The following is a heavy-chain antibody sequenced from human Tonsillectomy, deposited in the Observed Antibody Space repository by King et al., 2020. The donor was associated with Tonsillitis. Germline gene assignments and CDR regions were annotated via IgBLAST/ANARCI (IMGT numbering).Heavy chain of an antibody. J-gene: IGHJ4*02. Sequence: LQLQESGPGLVKPSETLSLTCTVSGDSISSSSFYCGWVRQPPGKGLEWIATISYTGSTYYNPSLKSRGTMSVDTSTNQFSLNLSSMTAADTAVYYCARRFTMVRGVIIPSYYFDYWGQGTLVTVSS. V-gene: IGHV4-39*01. CDR3: ARRFTMVRGVIIPSYYFDY. CDR1: GDSISSSSFY. D-gene: IGHD3-10*01. CDR2: ISYTGST.